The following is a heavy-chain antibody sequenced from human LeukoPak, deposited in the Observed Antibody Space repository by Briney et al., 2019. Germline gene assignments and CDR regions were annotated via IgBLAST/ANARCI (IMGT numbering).Heavy chain of an antibody. CDR1: GFTFSSYS. CDR2: ISSSSSYI. J-gene: IGHJ3*02. D-gene: IGHD6-19*01. Sequence: PGGSLRLSCAASGFTFSSYSINWVRQAPGKGLEWVSSISSSSSYIYYADSVKGRFTISRDNAKNSLYLQMNSLRAEDTALYYCAKGTSGWFDAFDIWGQGTMVTVSS. V-gene: IGHV3-21*04. CDR3: AKGTSGWFDAFDI.